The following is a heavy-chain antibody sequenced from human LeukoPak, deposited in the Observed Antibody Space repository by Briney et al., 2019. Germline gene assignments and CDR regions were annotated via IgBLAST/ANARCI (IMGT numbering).Heavy chain of an antibody. V-gene: IGHV3-49*04. CDR2: IRRRAYGGAA. J-gene: IGHJ4*02. Sequence: PGGSLRLSCTTSGFAFDDFAMSWVRQRAGKGLEWVCFIRRRAYGGAAEYAASVKGRFIISRDDSKGIAYLQMNSLKTEDTAVYYCSRNGLVDFDYWGQGSRVIVSP. CDR1: GFAFDDFA. CDR3: SRNGLVDFDY.